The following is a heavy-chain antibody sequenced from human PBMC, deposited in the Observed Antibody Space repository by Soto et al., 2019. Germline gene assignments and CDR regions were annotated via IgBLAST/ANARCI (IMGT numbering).Heavy chain of an antibody. J-gene: IGHJ5*02. CDR1: GGSFSGYY. CDR2: INHSGST. V-gene: IGHV4-34*01. Sequence: QVQLQQWGAGLLKPSETLSLTCAVYGGSFSGYYWSWIRQHPGKGLEWIGEINHSGSTNYNPSLKSRVTISVDTSKNQFSLKLSSVTAADTAVYYCARGAAYCGGDCYGWFDPWGQGTLVTVSS. D-gene: IGHD2-21*02. CDR3: ARGAAYCGGDCYGWFDP.